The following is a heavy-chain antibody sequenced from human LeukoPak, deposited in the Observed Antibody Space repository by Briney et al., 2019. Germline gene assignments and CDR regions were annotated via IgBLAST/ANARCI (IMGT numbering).Heavy chain of an antibody. Sequence: SETLSLTCTISAASIRSSSHHWGWIRHSPGKGLEWIGNIYYGQTIYYNPSLNSRVTISEVTSKDQFTLQLNSVTAADTAVYYCVRHDGRGGATMGAFDSWGQGSLVIVSS. CDR2: IYYGQTI. J-gene: IGHJ5*01. V-gene: IGHV4-39*01. CDR1: AASIRSSSHH. D-gene: IGHD5-12*01. CDR3: VRHDGRGGATMGAFDS.